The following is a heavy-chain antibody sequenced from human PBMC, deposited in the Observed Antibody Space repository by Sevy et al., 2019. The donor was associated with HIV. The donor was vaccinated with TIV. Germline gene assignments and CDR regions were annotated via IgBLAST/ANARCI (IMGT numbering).Heavy chain of an antibody. J-gene: IGHJ6*02. D-gene: IGHD3-10*01. V-gene: IGHV3-7*01. CDR3: ARSYFGSGTSYGMYV. CDR1: GFTFSSYW. CDR2: IKQDGSEK. Sequence: GGSLRLSCAASGFTFSSYWMSWVRQAPGKGLEWVANIKQDGSEKYYVDSVKGRFTISRDNAKSSLFLQWNSLRAEDTAIYYCARSYFGSGTSYGMYVWGQGTTVTVSS.